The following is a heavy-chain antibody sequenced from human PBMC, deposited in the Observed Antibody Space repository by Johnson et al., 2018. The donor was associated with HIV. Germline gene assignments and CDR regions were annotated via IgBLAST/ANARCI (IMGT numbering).Heavy chain of an antibody. V-gene: IGHV3-30*03. CDR1: GFTFSSYG. CDR2: ISYDGNNK. J-gene: IGHJ3*02. D-gene: IGHD3-22*01. Sequence: QVQLVESGGGVVQPGRSLRLSCAASGFTFSSYGMHWVRQAPGKGLEWVAVISYDGNNKYYADSVKGRFTISRENSKNTLYLQMNSRRAEDTAVYYCARVPILIYYYDSSGYSGSLDAFDIWGQGTMVTVSS. CDR3: ARVPILIYYYDSSGYSGSLDAFDI.